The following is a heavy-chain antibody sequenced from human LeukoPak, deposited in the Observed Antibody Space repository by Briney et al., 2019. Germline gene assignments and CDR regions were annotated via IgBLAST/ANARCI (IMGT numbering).Heavy chain of an antibody. CDR3: ARDLGGWYPPDYFDY. CDR1: GYTFTGYY. D-gene: IGHD6-19*01. J-gene: IGHJ4*02. V-gene: IGHV1-2*02. CDR2: INPNSGGT. Sequence: GASVKVSCEASGYTFTGYYMHWVRQAPGQGLEWMGWINPNSGGTNYAQKFQGRVTMTRDTSISTAYMELNRLRSDDTAVYYCARDLGGWYPPDYFDYWGQGTLVTVSS.